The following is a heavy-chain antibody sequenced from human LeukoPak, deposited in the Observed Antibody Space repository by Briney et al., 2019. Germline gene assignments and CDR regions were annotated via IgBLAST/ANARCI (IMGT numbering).Heavy chain of an antibody. CDR2: IYSGGST. CDR3: ARDQGGYYQGSAFDI. J-gene: IGHJ3*02. Sequence: PGGSLRLSCAASGFSFRHYAMSWVRQAPGKGLEWVSVIYSGGSTYYADSVKGRFTISRDNSKNTLYLQMNSMRAEDTAVYYCARDQGGYYQGSAFDIWGQGTMVTVSS. V-gene: IGHV3-53*01. D-gene: IGHD3-22*01. CDR1: GFSFRHYA.